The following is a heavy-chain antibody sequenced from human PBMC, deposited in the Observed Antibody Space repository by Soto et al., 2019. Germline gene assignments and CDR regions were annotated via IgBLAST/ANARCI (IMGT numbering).Heavy chain of an antibody. D-gene: IGHD4-17*01. J-gene: IGHJ3*02. Sequence: TLSLTCALSSASISSGAASCGWFRQPPGKGLEWLARIDWDDDKFSSTSLKTRLTISKDTSKNQVVLTMTNMNPLDTATYYCARTTTVTKGDAFDIWGQGTMVT. CDR1: SASISSGAAS. CDR2: IDWDDDK. V-gene: IGHV2-70*16. CDR3: ARTTTVTKGDAFDI.